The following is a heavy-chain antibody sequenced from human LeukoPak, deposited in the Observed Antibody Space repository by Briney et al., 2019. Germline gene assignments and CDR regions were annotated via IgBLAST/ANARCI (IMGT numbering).Heavy chain of an antibody. V-gene: IGHV3-48*01. CDR3: ARCLYYYDSSGYISDY. CDR1: GFTFSSYS. J-gene: IGHJ4*02. CDR2: ICSSSSTI. Sequence: PGGSLRLSCAASGFTFSSYSMNWVRQAPGKGLGWGSYICSSSSTIYYADSVKGRFTISRDNAKNSLYLQMNSLRAEDTAVYYCARCLYYYDSSGYISDYWGQGTLVTVSS. D-gene: IGHD3-22*01.